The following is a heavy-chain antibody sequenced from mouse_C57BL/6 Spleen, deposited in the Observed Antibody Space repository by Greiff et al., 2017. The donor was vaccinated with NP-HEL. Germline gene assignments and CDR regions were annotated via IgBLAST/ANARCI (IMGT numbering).Heavy chain of an antibody. CDR2: INPNNGGT. V-gene: IGHV1-26*01. J-gene: IGHJ1*03. D-gene: IGHD2-13*01. Sequence: VQLQQSGPELVMKPQEPGASVKISCKASGYTFTDYYMNWVKQSYGKSLEWIGDINPNNGGTSYNQKFKGKATLTVDKSSSTAYMELRSLTSEDSAVYYCARDGDNWYFDVWGTGTTVTVSS. CDR1: GYTFTDYY. CDR3: ARDGDNWYFDV.